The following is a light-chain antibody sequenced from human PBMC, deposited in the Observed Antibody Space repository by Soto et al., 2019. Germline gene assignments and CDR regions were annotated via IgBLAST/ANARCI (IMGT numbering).Light chain of an antibody. V-gene: IGKV3-15*01. J-gene: IGKJ4*01. CDR1: HLVMKD. CDR2: DTS. CDR3: QQYNKWPIA. Sequence: VITQSPATLSVSPGEGATLSCRASHLVMKDVAWYQQKPGQAPRLLIYDTSTRASGIPPRFSGGGSGTDFSLTISTLQSEVFAVYYCQQYNKWPIAFGGGTKV.